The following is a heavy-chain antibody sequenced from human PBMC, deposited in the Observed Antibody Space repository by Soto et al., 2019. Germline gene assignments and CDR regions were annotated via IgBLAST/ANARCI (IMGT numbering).Heavy chain of an antibody. Sequence: SETLSLTCTVSGGSVSSYYWTWIRQAAGKGLEWIGRIFISGSTNYNPSFNSRVTMSVDTSKNQLSLKLSSVTAEDAATYYSASAIVDCGDYYFDRWGQGNRVTVSS. CDR3: ASAIVDCGDYYFDR. J-gene: IGHJ4*02. V-gene: IGHV4-4*07. D-gene: IGHD4-17*01. CDR2: IFISGST. CDR1: GGSVSSYY.